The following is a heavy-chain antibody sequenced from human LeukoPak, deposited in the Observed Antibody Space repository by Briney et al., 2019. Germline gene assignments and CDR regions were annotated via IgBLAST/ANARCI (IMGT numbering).Heavy chain of an antibody. CDR3: ARDLPSDYGDMGSFDY. CDR2: IIPIFGTA. Sequence: ASVKVSCKASGGTFSSYAISWVRQAPGQGLEWMGGIIPIFGTANYAQKFQGRVTITADKSTSTAYMELNSLITEDTAVYYCARDLPSDYGDMGSFDYWGQGTLVTVSS. D-gene: IGHD4-17*01. J-gene: IGHJ4*02. V-gene: IGHV1-69*06. CDR1: GGTFSSYA.